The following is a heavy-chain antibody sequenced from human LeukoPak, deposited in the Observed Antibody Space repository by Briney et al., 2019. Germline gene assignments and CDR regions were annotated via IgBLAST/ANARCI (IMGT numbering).Heavy chain of an antibody. CDR1: GLSVSGNC. CDR2: LYSIGST. CDR3: ARSPRELYGMDV. Sequence: GGSLRLSCAASGLSVSGNCMSWVRQAPGKGLEWVSTLYSIGSTYYADSVKGRFTISRDNSKNTLSLQMNSLRAEDTAVYYCARSPRELYGMDVWGQGTLVTVSS. J-gene: IGHJ6*02. V-gene: IGHV3-53*01. D-gene: IGHD3-10*01.